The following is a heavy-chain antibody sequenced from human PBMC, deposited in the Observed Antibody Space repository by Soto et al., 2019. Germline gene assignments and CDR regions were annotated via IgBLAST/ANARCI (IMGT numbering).Heavy chain of an antibody. Sequence: SETLSLTCTVSGGSISSYYWSWIRQPPGKGLEWIGYIYYSGSTNYNPSLKSRVTISVDTSKNQFSLKLSSVTAADTAVYYCARKLGSSSPWHGYNWFDPWGQGTLVTVSS. CDR3: ARKLGSSSPWHGYNWFDP. D-gene: IGHD6-6*01. V-gene: IGHV4-59*08. CDR2: IYYSGST. CDR1: GGSISSYY. J-gene: IGHJ5*02.